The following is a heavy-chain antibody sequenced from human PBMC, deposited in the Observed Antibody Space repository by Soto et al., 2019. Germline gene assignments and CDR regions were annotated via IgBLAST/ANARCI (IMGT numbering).Heavy chain of an antibody. CDR1: GFTFSSKA. V-gene: IGHV3-23*01. CDR2: ISGSGGST. Sequence: EVQLLESGGGLVQPGGSLRLSCAASGFTFSSKAMSWVRRAPGKGLEWAPPISGSGGSTYYADPVKGRFTISRDNSKNTLYLQMNSLRAEDTAVYYCAGSVSRSSGWYDDFDYWGQGTLVTVSS. J-gene: IGHJ4*02. CDR3: AGSVSRSSGWYDDFDY. D-gene: IGHD6-19*01.